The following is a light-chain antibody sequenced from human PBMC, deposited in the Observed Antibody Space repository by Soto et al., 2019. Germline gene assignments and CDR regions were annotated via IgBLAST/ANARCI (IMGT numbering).Light chain of an antibody. J-gene: IGKJ5*01. Sequence: DIQMSQSPSALSASVGDRVTNTCLASQDINKNLIWYQQKPGKAPKLLIYDASDLETGVPSRFSGSGSGTGFTFPISSLQPEDFATYYCQQYESLPLTFGQGTLLEIK. CDR3: QQYESLPLT. CDR2: DAS. V-gene: IGKV1-33*01. CDR1: QDINKN.